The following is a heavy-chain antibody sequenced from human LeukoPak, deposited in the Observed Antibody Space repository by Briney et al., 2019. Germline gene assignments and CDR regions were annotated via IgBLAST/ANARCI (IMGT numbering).Heavy chain of an antibody. CDR3: ARDLSEYPYPEVTLDY. V-gene: IGHV3-48*04. J-gene: IGHJ4*02. Sequence: PGGSLRLSCAASGFTFSSYSMNWVRQAPGKGLEWVSYISSSSSTIYYADSVKGRFTISRDNAKNSLYLQMNSLRAEDTAVYYCARDLSEYPYPEVTLDYWGQGTLVTVSS. CDR2: ISSSSSTI. CDR1: GFTFSSYS. D-gene: IGHD2-15*01.